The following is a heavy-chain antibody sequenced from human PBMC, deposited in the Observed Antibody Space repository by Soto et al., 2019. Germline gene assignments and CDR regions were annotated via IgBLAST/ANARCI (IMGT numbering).Heavy chain of an antibody. Sequence: EVQLLESGGASVQPGGSVRLSCVVSGFAFSRYGMSWVRQAPGKGLEWVAHISGSGYSINYAESVKGRFTISRDNSTGTLYLQMNSLTVEDTALYYCSKFGPGADYWGQGTLVTVSS. CDR3: SKFGPGADY. J-gene: IGHJ4*02. D-gene: IGHD3-3*01. CDR1: GFAFSRYG. V-gene: IGHV3-23*01. CDR2: ISGSGYSI.